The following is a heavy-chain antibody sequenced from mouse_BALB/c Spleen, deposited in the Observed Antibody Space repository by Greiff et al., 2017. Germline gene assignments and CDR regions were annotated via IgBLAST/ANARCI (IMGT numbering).Heavy chain of an antibody. D-gene: IGHD2-14*01. CDR3: TRSGYYRYYYYAMDY. Sequence: VQLQQSGAGLVKPGASVKLSCKASGYTFTSYYMYWVKQRPGQGLEWIGEINPSNGGTNFNEKFKSKATLTVDKSSSTAYMQLSSLTSEDSAVYYCTRSGYYRYYYYAMDYWGQGTSVTVSS. CDR1: GYTFTSYY. V-gene: IGHV1S81*02. J-gene: IGHJ4*01. CDR2: INPSNGGT.